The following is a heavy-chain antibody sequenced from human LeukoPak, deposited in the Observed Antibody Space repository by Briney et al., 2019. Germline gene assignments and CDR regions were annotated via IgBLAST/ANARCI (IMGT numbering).Heavy chain of an antibody. J-gene: IGHJ4*02. CDR3: ARDSRTMVVTPPYFDY. V-gene: IGHV1-69*04. D-gene: IGHD4-23*01. Sequence: SVKVSCKASGGTFSSYTISWVRQAPGQGLDLMGRIIPILGIANYAQKFQGRVTITSDKSTSTAYIELRCLRSEYTAVYYCARDSRTMVVTPPYFDYWGQGTLVTVSS. CDR2: IIPILGIA. CDR1: GGTFSSYT.